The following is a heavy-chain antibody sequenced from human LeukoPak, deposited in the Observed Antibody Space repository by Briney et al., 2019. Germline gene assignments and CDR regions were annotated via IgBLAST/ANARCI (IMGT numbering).Heavy chain of an antibody. Sequence: ASVKVSCKASGYTFTSYYMHWVRQAPGQGLEWMGMIYPRDGSTSYAQKFQGKVTVTRDTSTSTVYMELSSLRSDDTAVYYCARTAARRFDYWGQGTLATVSS. CDR2: IYPRDGST. J-gene: IGHJ4*02. CDR1: GYTFTSYY. CDR3: ARTAARRFDY. D-gene: IGHD6-6*01. V-gene: IGHV1-46*01.